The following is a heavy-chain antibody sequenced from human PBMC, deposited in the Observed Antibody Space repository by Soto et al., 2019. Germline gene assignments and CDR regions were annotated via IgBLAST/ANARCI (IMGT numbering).Heavy chain of an antibody. Sequence: GGSLRLSCAASGFTFSSYGMSWVRQAPGKGLEWVSAISGSGGSTYYADSVKGRFTISRDNSKNTLYLQMNSLRAEDTAVYYCAKSLVRGVIISWSDYWGQGTLVTVSS. J-gene: IGHJ4*02. CDR1: GFTFSSYG. V-gene: IGHV3-23*01. CDR3: AKSLVRGVIISWSDY. CDR2: ISGSGGST. D-gene: IGHD3-10*01.